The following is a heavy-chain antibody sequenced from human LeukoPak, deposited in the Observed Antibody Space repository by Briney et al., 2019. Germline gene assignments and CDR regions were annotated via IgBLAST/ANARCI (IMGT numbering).Heavy chain of an antibody. CDR1: EYTFTAYY. J-gene: IGHJ5*02. V-gene: IGHV1-2*02. D-gene: IGHD6-19*01. CDR2: INPNSGDT. Sequence: ASVKVSCKASEYTFTAYYVHWVRQAPGQGLEWMGWINPNSGDTNFAQNFQGRVTMTRDTSISTVYMELGRLRSDDTAVYYCARVGQWLVENDWFDPWGQGTLVTVSS. CDR3: ARVGQWLVENDWFDP.